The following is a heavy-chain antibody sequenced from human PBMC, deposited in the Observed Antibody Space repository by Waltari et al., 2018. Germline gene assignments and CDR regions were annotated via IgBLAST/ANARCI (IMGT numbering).Heavy chain of an antibody. CDR3: ARDRSGYSGYSGMDV. CDR1: GYTFTGYY. V-gene: IGHV1-2*06. J-gene: IGHJ6*02. CDR2: INPNSGDT. Sequence: QVQLVQSGAEVKKPGASVKVSCKASGYTFTGYYMHWVRQAPGQGLEWMGRINPNSGDTNYAQKFQGRVTMTRDTSISTAYMELSRLRSDDTAVYYCARDRSGYSGYSGMDVWGQGTTVTVSS. D-gene: IGHD5-12*01.